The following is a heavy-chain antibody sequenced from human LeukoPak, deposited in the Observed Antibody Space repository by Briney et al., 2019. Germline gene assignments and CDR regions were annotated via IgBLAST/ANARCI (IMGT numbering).Heavy chain of an antibody. J-gene: IGHJ4*02. V-gene: IGHV3-74*01. CDR3: ASASSHRTAAGGDY. CDR2: INGDGGSR. CDR1: GFTFSTYW. D-gene: IGHD6-13*01. Sequence: GGSLRLSCAASGFTFSTYWMHWVRQAPGKGLVRVSRINGDGGSRNYADSVKGRFTISRDNAKNTLYLQMSSLRVEDTAVYYCASASSHRTAAGGDYWGQGTLVTVST.